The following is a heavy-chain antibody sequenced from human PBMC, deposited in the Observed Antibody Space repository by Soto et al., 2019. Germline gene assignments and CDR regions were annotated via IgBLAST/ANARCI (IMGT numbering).Heavy chain of an antibody. V-gene: IGHV3-23*01. CDR1: GSTFRNYA. D-gene: IGHD6-19*01. CDR2: ITGSGGGT. J-gene: IGHJ4*02. Sequence: EVQLLESGGGLVQPGGPLRLSGTAPGSTFRNYALTWVRKAPGKGLEGASTITGSGGGTYYADSVKGRFTISRDNSKNTLYLQMPNLRADDTAVYYCAKEMVASTVADFFDYWGQGTLVTVSS. CDR3: AKEMVASTVADFFDY.